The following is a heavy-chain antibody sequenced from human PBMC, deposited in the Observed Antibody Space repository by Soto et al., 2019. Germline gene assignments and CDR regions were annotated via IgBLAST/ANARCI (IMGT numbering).Heavy chain of an antibody. J-gene: IGHJ4*02. Sequence: QVPLVESGGGVVQPGRSLRLSCAASGFTFSHYGIHWVRQSPGKGLEWLAVISYDGSNKHYADSVKGRFTVSRDNSKNTLYLQMNSRRAEDTAVYFCARYSGKYQGPIDYWGQGTLVTVSS. CDR3: ARYSGKYQGPIDY. D-gene: IGHD1-26*01. CDR2: ISYDGSNK. V-gene: IGHV3-30*03. CDR1: GFTFSHYG.